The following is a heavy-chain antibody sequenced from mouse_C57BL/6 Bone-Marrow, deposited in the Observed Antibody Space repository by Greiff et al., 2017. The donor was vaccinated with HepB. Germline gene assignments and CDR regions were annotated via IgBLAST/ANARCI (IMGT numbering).Heavy chain of an antibody. Sequence: QVQLQQSGAELVKPGASVKMSCRASGYTFTNNWITWVRQRPGQGLEWIGDVFPGSGGSNNNEKFKRRATLTVDTSSSTAYMQLSSLTSEDSAVYYCARDYVSSGGALDYWGQGTSVTVSS. D-gene: IGHD1-1*01. CDR2: VFPGSGGS. CDR3: ARDYVSSGGALDY. V-gene: IGHV1-55*01. J-gene: IGHJ4*01. CDR1: GYTFTNNW.